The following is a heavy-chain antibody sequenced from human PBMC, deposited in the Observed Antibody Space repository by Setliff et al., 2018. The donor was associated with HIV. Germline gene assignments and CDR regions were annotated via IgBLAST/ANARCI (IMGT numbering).Heavy chain of an antibody. CDR1: GYRFTGFA. V-gene: IGHV1-3*01. CDR2: INAGTGNT. CDR3: ARSLREYSYGSPDY. J-gene: IGHJ4*02. Sequence: WASVMVSCKASGYRFTGFAIHWVRQAPGQRFEWMGWINAGTGNTKYSQKFQDRVTISRDIHANTAYMELSSLRSEDTAIYYCARSLREYSYGSPDYWGPGTLVTVSS. D-gene: IGHD5-18*01.